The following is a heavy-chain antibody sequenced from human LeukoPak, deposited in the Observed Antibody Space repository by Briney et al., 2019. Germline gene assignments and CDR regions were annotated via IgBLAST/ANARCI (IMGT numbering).Heavy chain of an antibody. CDR1: GCSLSSYC. V-gene: IGHV4-59*01. D-gene: IGHD3-9*01. J-gene: IGHJ4*02. CDR2: IYYSGST. Sequence: SETLSLTCTVSGCSLSSYCLSWIRQPPGKGLEWMGYIYYSGSTNYNPSLKSRVTISVATSKTQFSLKLSSVTAADTAVYYCARERGEYYDIWTGIFDYWGQGTLVTVSS. CDR3: ARERGEYYDIWTGIFDY.